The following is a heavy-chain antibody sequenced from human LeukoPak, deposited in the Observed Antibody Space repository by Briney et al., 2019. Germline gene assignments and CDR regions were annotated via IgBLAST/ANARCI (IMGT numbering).Heavy chain of an antibody. CDR2: MSTGGST. V-gene: IGHV4-4*07. D-gene: IGHD6-13*01. CDR1: GGSISSYY. J-gene: IGHJ4*02. CDR3: AREDVSSTWFYYFDS. Sequence: SETLSLTCTVSGGSISSYYWSWIRQPAGKGLEWIGRMSTGGSTDYNPSLRSRVTMSIDTSRNQFSLRLRSVTAADTAVYYCAREDVSSTWFYYFDSWGQGILVTVSS.